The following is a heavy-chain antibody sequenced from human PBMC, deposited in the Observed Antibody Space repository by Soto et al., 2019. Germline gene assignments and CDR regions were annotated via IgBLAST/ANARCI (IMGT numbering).Heavy chain of an antibody. V-gene: IGHV1-3*01. CDR2: INAGNGNT. J-gene: IGHJ4*02. CDR3: ARFIVVVTAADY. CDR1: GYTFTSYS. Sequence: ASVKVSRKASGYTFTSYSMHWVRQAPGQRLEWMGWINAGNGNTKYSQKFQGRVTITRDTSASTAYMELSSLRSEETAVYYCARFIVVVTAADYWGQGTLVTVS. D-gene: IGHD2-21*02.